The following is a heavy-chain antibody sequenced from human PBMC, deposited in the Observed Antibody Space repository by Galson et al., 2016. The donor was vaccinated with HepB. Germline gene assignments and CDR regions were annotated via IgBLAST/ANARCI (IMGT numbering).Heavy chain of an antibody. V-gene: IGHV4-34*01. Sequence: SETLSLTCAVYGGSFSDYYWSWVRQPPGKGLEWIGEVSHTGSPNYNPSLESRVTISVDTSRRQFSLSLASVTAADTAVYYCATLRLALPGPINPVHSSYYFGMDVWGLGTTVTASS. J-gene: IGHJ6*02. CDR2: VSHTGSP. D-gene: IGHD1-14*01. CDR1: GGSFSDYY. CDR3: ATLRLALPGPINPVHSSYYFGMDV.